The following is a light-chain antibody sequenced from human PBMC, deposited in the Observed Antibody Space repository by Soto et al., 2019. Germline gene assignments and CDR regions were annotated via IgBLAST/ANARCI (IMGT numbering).Light chain of an antibody. CDR3: QQLNSYPIT. J-gene: IGKJ5*01. CDR2: AAS. CDR1: QRTNSF. V-gene: IGKV1-9*01. Sequence: DIPLTQSPSFLSASVGDRVTITCRASQRTNSFLAWYQQTPGKAPNLLIYAASTLQTGVPSRFSGSESGTEFTLTISSLQPEDFATYYCQQLNSYPITFGQGTRLEI.